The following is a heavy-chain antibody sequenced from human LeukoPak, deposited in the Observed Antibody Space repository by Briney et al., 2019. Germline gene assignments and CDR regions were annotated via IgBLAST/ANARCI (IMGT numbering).Heavy chain of an antibody. J-gene: IGHJ3*02. CDR1: GGSISEYY. V-gene: IGHV4-59*01. Sequence: PSETLSLTCTVSGGSISEYYWSWIRQPPGKGLEGIGYIYYSGSTHYNPSLKSRVTISVDTSKNQFSLKLSSVTAAHTPVFFCARGVRYFVLAGFDTWGQGTMVTVSS. CDR2: IYYSGST. D-gene: IGHD3-9*01. CDR3: ARGVRYFVLAGFDT.